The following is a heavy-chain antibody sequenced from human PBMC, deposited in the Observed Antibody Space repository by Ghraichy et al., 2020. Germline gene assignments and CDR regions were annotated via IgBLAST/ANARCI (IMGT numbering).Heavy chain of an antibody. CDR3: ARGGYSTVTKGYYYYGMDV. CDR2: MNPNSGNT. V-gene: IGHV1-8*01. J-gene: IGHJ6*02. D-gene: IGHD4-11*01. Sequence: ASVKVSCKASGYTFTSYDINWVRQATGQGLEWMGWMNPNSGNTGYAQKFQGRVTMTRNTSISTAYMELSSLRSEDTAVYYCARGGYSTVTKGYYYYGMDVWGQGTTVTVSS. CDR1: GYTFTSYD.